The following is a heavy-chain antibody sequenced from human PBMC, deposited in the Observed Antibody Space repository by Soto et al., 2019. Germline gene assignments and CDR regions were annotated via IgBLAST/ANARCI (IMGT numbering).Heavy chain of an antibody. CDR1: GFTFSSYA. CDR3: AKEIADIVSVSGAFDI. CDR2: ISGSGGST. D-gene: IGHD2-15*01. Sequence: GGSLRLSCAASGFTFSSYAMSWVRQAPGKGLEWVSAISGSGGSTYYADSVKGRFTISRDNSKNTLYLQMNSLRAEDTAVYYCAKEIADIVSVSGAFDIWGQGKMVTV. J-gene: IGHJ3*02. V-gene: IGHV3-23*01.